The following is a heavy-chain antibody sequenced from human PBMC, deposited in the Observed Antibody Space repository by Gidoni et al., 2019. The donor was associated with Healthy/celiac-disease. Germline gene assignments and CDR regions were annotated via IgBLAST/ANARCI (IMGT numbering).Heavy chain of an antibody. V-gene: IGHV1-69*01. CDR2: IIPIVSTA. CDR1: GGTFSSYA. Sequence: QVQLVQSGAEVKKPGSSVKVSCKASGGTFSSYAISWVRQAPGQGLEWMGGIIPIVSTANYAQKFQGRVTITADGSTSTAYMELSSLRSEDTAVYYCARSIAARPGPFGYWGQGTLVTVSS. J-gene: IGHJ4*02. D-gene: IGHD6-6*01. CDR3: ARSIAARPGPFGY.